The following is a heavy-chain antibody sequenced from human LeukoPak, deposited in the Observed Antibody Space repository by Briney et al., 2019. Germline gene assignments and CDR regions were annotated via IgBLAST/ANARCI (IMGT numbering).Heavy chain of an antibody. Sequence: GESLKISCKGSEYSFTNYWIGWVRQMPGKGRGWMGIIYPGDSDTRYSPSFQGQVTISVDKSISTAYLQWSSLKASDTAMYYCARHGAYYDSSGYEPDYWGQGTLVTVSS. CDR3: ARHGAYYDSSGYEPDY. CDR2: IYPGDSDT. V-gene: IGHV5-51*01. CDR1: EYSFTNYW. D-gene: IGHD3-22*01. J-gene: IGHJ4*02.